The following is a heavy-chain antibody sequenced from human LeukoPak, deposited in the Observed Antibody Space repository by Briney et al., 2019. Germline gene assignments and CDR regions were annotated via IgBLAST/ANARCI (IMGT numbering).Heavy chain of an antibody. Sequence: PGGSLRLSCAASGFTLSSYSMNWVRQAPGKGLQWVANIKTDGNEKYYVDSVKGRFAISRDNAKNSLYLQMNSLRAEDTAVYYCATYSSLNRREFQFWGQGTLLTVSS. D-gene: IGHD3-22*01. CDR1: GFTLSSYS. CDR2: IKTDGNEK. CDR3: ATYSSLNRREFQF. V-gene: IGHV3-7*01. J-gene: IGHJ1*01.